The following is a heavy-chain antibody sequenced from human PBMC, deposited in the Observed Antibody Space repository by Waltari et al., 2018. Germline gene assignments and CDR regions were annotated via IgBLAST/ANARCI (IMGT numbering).Heavy chain of an antibody. CDR3: ARDRPPRDTDAFDI. J-gene: IGHJ3*02. CDR1: GYSISSGYY. CDR2: IYHSGST. V-gene: IGHV4-38-2*02. Sequence: QVQLQESGPGLVKPSETLSLTCAVSGYSISSGYYWGWIRQPPGKGLEWIGSIYHSGSTYYNPAHKSRVTISVDTSKNQFSLKLSSVTAADTAVYYCARDRPPRDTDAFDIWGQGTMVTVSS.